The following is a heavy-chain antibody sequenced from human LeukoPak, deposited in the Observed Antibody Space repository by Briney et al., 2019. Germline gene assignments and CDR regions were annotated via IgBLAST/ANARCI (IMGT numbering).Heavy chain of an antibody. CDR3: ARRGYSYGSPFDY. V-gene: IGHV4-38-2*01. D-gene: IGHD5-18*01. J-gene: IGHJ4*02. CDR2: IYHSGNA. CDR1: GYSISTGYY. Sequence: SETLSLTCAGSGYSISTGYYWGWIRQPPGKGLEWIGNIYHSGNAYYNPSLKSRVTISVDTSKNQFSLKLSSVTAADTAVYYCARRGYSYGSPFDYWGQGTLVTVSS.